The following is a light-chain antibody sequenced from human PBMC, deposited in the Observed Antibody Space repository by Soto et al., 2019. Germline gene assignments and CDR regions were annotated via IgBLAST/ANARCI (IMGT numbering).Light chain of an antibody. CDR3: QQYHNWPPFT. J-gene: IGKJ4*01. Sequence: EIVMTQSPATLSVSPGERATLSCRASQSVSGNLAWYQQKPGQAPRLLIYGASTKATGVPARFSGSGSGTEFTLTISSLQSEDFAVDHYQQYHNWPPFTFGGGTKVEI. CDR2: GAS. CDR1: QSVSGN. V-gene: IGKV3-15*01.